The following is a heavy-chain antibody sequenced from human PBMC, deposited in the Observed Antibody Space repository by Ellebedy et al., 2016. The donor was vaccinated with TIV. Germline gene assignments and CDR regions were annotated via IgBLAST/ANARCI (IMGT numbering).Heavy chain of an antibody. CDR3: ARGYSGSHFGDY. V-gene: IGHV4-4*08. D-gene: IGHD1-26*01. Sequence: SETLSLXXTVSGGSISGYYWSWIRQPPGKGLEWIAYIYFSGRTNYNPSLQSRVTISVDTSKNQFSLKLSSVTAADTAVYYCARGYSGSHFGDYWGQGTLVTVSS. CDR1: GGSISGYY. J-gene: IGHJ4*02. CDR2: IYFSGRT.